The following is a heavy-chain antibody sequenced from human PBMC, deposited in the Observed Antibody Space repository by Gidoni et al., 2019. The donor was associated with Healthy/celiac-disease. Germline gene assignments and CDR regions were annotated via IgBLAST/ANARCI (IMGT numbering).Heavy chain of an antibody. Sequence: QVQLVESGGGLVKPGGSLRLPCSASGFTVSDYYMSWIRQAPGKGMEWVSYISSSSSYTNYADSVKGRFTISRDNAKNSLYLQMNSLRAEDTAVYYCARGQGGGPADYWGQGTLVTVSS. CDR1: GFTVSDYY. V-gene: IGHV3-11*06. CDR3: ARGQGGGPADY. J-gene: IGHJ4*02. CDR2: ISSSSSYT. D-gene: IGHD3-16*01.